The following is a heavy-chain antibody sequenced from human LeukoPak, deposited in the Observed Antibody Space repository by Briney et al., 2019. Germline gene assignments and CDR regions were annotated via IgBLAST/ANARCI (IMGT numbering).Heavy chain of an antibody. V-gene: IGHV3-74*01. CDR1: GFTLSGYW. D-gene: IGHD2-2*01. J-gene: IGHJ3*02. CDR2: INSDGSST. Sequence: GGSLRLSCAASGFTLSGYWMHWVRQAPGKGLVWVSRINSDGSSTSYADSVKGRFTISRDNAKNSLYLQMNSLRAEDTALYYCAKDSMPLAGSVFDIWGQGTMVTVSS. CDR3: AKDSMPLAGSVFDI.